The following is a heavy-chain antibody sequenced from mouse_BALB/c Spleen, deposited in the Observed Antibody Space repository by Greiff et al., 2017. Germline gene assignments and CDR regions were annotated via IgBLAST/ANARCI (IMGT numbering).Heavy chain of an antibody. V-gene: IGHV5-17*02. CDR3: ARDGYTRHYFDY. CDR1: GFTFSSFG. Sequence: EVKVEESGGGLVQPGGSRKLSCAASGFTFSSFGMHWVRQAPEKGLEWVAYISSGSSTIYYADTVKGRFTISRDNPKNTLFLQMTSLRSEDTAMYYCARDGYTRHYFDYWGQGTTLTVSS. J-gene: IGHJ2*01. CDR2: ISSGSSTI. D-gene: IGHD2-3*01.